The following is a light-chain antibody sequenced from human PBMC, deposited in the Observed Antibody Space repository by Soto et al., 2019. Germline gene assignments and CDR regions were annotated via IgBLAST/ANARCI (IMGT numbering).Light chain of an antibody. CDR3: MQRIPFPYP. J-gene: IGKJ2*01. Sequence: IVMTQTPLSLRVTPGEPASISCRSSQSVFERDDGNTYVDWYLQRPGQSPHLLIYTLSYRASGVPRRFSGSGSGTNFTLKIRRQDPEHVGVYYCMQRIPFPYPFGQGTKLEIK. V-gene: IGKV2-40*01. CDR1: QSVFERDDGNTY. CDR2: TLS.